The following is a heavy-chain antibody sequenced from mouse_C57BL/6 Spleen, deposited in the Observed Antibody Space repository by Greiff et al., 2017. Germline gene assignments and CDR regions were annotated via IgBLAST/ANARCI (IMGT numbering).Heavy chain of an antibody. CDR2: IWRGGST. CDR3: AISGYGYFDV. J-gene: IGHJ1*03. D-gene: IGHD3-2*02. Sequence: QVQLKQSGPGLVQPSQSLSITCTVSGFSLTSYGVHWVRQSPGKGLEWLGVIWRGGSTDYNAAFISRLSISKDNSKSQVFFKMNSLQADDTAIYYCAISGYGYFDVWGTGTTVTVSS. V-gene: IGHV2-2*01. CDR1: GFSLTSYG.